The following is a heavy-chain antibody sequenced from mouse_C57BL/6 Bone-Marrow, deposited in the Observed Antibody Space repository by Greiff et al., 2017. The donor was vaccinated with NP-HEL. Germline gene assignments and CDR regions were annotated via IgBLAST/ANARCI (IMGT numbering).Heavy chain of an antibody. D-gene: IGHD2-14*01. V-gene: IGHV1-69*01. CDR1: GYTFTSYW. Sequence: QVQLQQPGAELVMPGASVKLSCKASGYTFTSYWMHWVKQRPGQGLEWIGEIDPSDSYTNYNQKFKGKSTLTVDKSSSTAYMQLSSLTSEDSAVYYCARGEYEDFDYWGQGTTLTVSS. J-gene: IGHJ2*01. CDR3: ARGEYEDFDY. CDR2: IDPSDSYT.